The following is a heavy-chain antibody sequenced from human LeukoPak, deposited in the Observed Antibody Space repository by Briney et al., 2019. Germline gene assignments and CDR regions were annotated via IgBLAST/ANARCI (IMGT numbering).Heavy chain of an antibody. CDR2: IKQDGSEK. Sequence: GGSLRLSCAASGFTSSSYWMSWVRQAPGKGLEWVANIKQDGSEKYYVDSVKGRFTISRDNAKNSLSLQMNSLRAEDTAVYYCAREMAMAVAGISWLDPWGQGTLVTVSS. J-gene: IGHJ5*02. D-gene: IGHD6-19*01. V-gene: IGHV3-7*01. CDR1: GFTSSSYW. CDR3: AREMAMAVAGISWLDP.